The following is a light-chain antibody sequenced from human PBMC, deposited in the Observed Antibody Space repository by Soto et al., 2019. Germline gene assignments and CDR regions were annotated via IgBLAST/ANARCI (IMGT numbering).Light chain of an antibody. CDR2: DAF. CDR3: QQRSNWPRT. J-gene: IGKJ1*01. Sequence: DIVLTQSPATLPLSPGERATLSCRASQSVSSYLAWYQQKPGQAPRLLIYDAFKRAAGVPARFSGSGSGTDFTLTISTLGPDDFSVYYCQQRSNWPRTFGQGTKV. CDR1: QSVSSY. V-gene: IGKV3-11*01.